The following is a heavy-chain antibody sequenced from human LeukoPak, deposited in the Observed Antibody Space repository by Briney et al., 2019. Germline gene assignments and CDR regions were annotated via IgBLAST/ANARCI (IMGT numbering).Heavy chain of an antibody. J-gene: IGHJ4*02. V-gene: IGHV3-21*01. D-gene: IGHD2-15*01. CDR3: ASSAGSPSGGNY. CDR1: GFTFSSYS. Sequence: PGGSLRLSCAASGFTFSSYSMNWVRQAPGKGLEWVSSISSSSSYIYYADSVKGRFTISTDNAKKSLYLQMNRLRAEDTAVYYCASSAGSPSGGNYWGQGTLVTVSS. CDR2: ISSSSSYI.